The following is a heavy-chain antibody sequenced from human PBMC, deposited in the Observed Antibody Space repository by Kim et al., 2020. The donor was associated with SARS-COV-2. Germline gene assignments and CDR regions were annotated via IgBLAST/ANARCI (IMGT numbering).Heavy chain of an antibody. Sequence: SQTLSLTCAISGDSVSSNSAAWNWIRQSPSRGLEWLGRTYYRSKWYNDYAVSVKSRITINPDTSKNQFSLQLNSVTPEDTAVYYCARAVSPSITMIVVDDAFDIWGQGQWSPSLQ. CDR3: ARAVSPSITMIVVDDAFDI. J-gene: IGHJ3*02. D-gene: IGHD3-22*01. CDR1: GDSVSSNSAA. CDR2: TYYRSKWYN. V-gene: IGHV6-1*01.